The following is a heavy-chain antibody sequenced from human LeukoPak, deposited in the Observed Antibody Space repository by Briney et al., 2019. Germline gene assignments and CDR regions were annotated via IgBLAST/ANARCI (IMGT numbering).Heavy chain of an antibody. V-gene: IGHV3-66*01. D-gene: IGHD6-13*01. J-gene: IGHJ4*02. Sequence: GGSLRLSCAVSGFTLSSSWMTWVRQAPGKGLEWVSVIYSGGSTYYADSVKGRFTISRDNSKNTLYLQMNSLRAEDTAVYYCAREGDGYSSSWYGDWGQGTLVTVAS. CDR2: IYSGGST. CDR3: AREGDGYSSSWYGD. CDR1: GFTLSSSW.